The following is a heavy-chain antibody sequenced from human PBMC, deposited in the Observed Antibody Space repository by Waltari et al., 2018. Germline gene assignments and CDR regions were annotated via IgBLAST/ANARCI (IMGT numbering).Heavy chain of an antibody. J-gene: IGHJ3*02. D-gene: IGHD1-26*01. CDR2: IYYSGST. CDR1: GGSISSHS. V-gene: IGHV4-59*11. Sequence: QVQLQESGPGLVKPSETLSLTCTVSGGSISSHSWSWIRQPPGKGLEWIGYIYYSGSTNYNPSLKSRVTISVDTSKNQFSLKLSSVTAADTAVYYCARRAPGMIAGEAFDIWGQGTMVTVSS. CDR3: ARRAPGMIAGEAFDI.